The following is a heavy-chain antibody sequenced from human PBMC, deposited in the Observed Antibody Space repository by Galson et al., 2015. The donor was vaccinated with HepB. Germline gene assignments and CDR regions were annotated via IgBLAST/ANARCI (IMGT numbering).Heavy chain of an antibody. D-gene: IGHD6-13*01. Sequence: SLRLSCAASGITFSSSWMHWLRRAPGKGLEWVANIEPDGSVTNYVGSVKGRFTISRDNSENSLYLQMNSLRAEDTAVYYCAALSRTSSRDNWSQGVLVTVSS. J-gene: IGHJ4*02. CDR2: IEPDGSVT. V-gene: IGHV3-7*03. CDR3: AALSRTSSRDN. CDR1: GITFSSSW.